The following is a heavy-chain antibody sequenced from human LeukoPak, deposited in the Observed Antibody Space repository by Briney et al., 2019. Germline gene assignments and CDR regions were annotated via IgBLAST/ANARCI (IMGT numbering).Heavy chain of an antibody. J-gene: IGHJ4*02. CDR1: GFTFSESW. D-gene: IGHD4-11*01. CDR2: IKQDGSEK. Sequence: GGSLRLSCAASGFTFSESWMTWVRQAPGKGLEWVANIKQDGSEKYYVDSVKGRFTISRDNAKNSLYLQMNSLRAEDTAVYYCARDRVTTLDYWGQGTLVTVSS. V-gene: IGHV3-7*01. CDR3: ARDRVTTLDY.